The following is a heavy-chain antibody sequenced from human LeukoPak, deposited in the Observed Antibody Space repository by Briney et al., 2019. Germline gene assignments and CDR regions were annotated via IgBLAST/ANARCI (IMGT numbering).Heavy chain of an antibody. J-gene: IGHJ4*02. D-gene: IGHD2-2*02. CDR1: GGSFSGYC. CDR3: ARGRRIVVVPAAIGSEWSFDY. Sequence: SETLSLTCAVYGGSFSGYCWSWIRQPPGKGLEWIGEINHSGSTNYNPSLKSRVTISVDTSKNQFSLKLSSVTAADTAVYYCARGRRIVVVPAAIGSEWSFDYWGQGTLVTVSS. CDR2: INHSGST. V-gene: IGHV4-34*01.